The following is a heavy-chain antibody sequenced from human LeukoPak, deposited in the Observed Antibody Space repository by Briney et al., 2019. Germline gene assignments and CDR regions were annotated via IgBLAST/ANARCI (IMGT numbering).Heavy chain of an antibody. J-gene: IGHJ4*02. CDR3: AKDSRYTTTPTH. CDR1: LCTFSSYA. CDR2: ISGSGGST. Sequence: GGSLRLSCAASLCTFSSYAMSWVRQAPGKGLEGVSAISGSGGSTYYADSVKGRFTISRDNSKNTLYLQMNSLKAADTAVNYFAKDSRYTTTPTHWGQGTLVTVSS. V-gene: IGHV3-23*01. D-gene: IGHD1-20*01.